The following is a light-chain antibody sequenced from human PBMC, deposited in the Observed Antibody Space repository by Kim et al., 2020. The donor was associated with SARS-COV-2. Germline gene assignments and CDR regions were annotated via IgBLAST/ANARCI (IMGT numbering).Light chain of an antibody. J-gene: IGLJ1*01. CDR1: SLRNYY. CDR2: GKN. V-gene: IGLV3-19*01. Sequence: GQPVRIPCQGDSLRNYYASWYQQKPGQAPVLVIYGKNNRPSGIPDRFSGSSSGNTASLTITGAQAEDEADYYCNSRDSSGNHLQVFGTGTKVTVL. CDR3: NSRDSSGNHLQV.